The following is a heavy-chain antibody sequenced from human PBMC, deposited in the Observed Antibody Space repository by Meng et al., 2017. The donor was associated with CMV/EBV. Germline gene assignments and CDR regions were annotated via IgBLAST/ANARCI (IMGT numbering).Heavy chain of an antibody. CDR3: AKVRGKVGATGYFDS. V-gene: IGHV3-30*18. Sequence: SEFSFSNYGMHWVRQAPGKGLGWVALISFDGNNQYYTDSVKGRFTISRDNSKNTLYLQMNSLRAEDTAVYYCAKVRGKVGATGYFDSWGQGTLVTVSS. CDR1: EFSFSNYG. CDR2: ISFDGNNQ. D-gene: IGHD1-26*01. J-gene: IGHJ4*02.